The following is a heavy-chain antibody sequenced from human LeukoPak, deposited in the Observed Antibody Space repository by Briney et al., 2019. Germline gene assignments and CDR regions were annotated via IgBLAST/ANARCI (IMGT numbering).Heavy chain of an antibody. CDR1: GYTFISYD. CDR2: MNPNSGNT. D-gene: IGHD3-10*01. CDR3: ARGRYYGSGSPYYFDY. J-gene: IGHJ4*02. V-gene: IGHV1-8*02. Sequence: ASVKVSCKASGYTFISYDINWVRQATGQGLEWMGWMNPNSGNTGYAQKFQGRVTMTRNTSISTAYMELSSLRSEDTAVYYCARGRYYGSGSPYYFDYWGQGTLVTVSS.